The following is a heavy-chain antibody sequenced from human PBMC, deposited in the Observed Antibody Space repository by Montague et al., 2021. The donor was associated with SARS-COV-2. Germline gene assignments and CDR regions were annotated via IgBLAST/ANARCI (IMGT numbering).Heavy chain of an antibody. D-gene: IGHD4-23*01. CDR2: IYDGGAV. CDR3: VRDHPYGGPRGAYDI. Sequence: SETLSLTCTVSGGSITGYYWSWLRRSPGKGLEWIAHIYDGGAVNYNPSLGSRVTISTDTSKNQLSLKVNSVTAADTAVYYCVRDHPYGGPRGAYDIWGQGTVVTVSS. CDR1: GGSITGYY. J-gene: IGHJ3*02. V-gene: IGHV4-59*01.